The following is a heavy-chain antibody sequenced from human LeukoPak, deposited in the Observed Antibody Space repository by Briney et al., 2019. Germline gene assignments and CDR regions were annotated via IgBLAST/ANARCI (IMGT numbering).Heavy chain of an antibody. CDR3: TRHDVVPVLGHGMAD. CDR1: GGSITSHY. D-gene: IGHD2-2*01. V-gene: IGHV4-59*08. J-gene: IGHJ6*02. Sequence: SETLSLTCTVSGGSITSHYWIWIRQSPEKGLEWIGDISSSGSTGYNPSLRGRVTISVDTSTNQFFLSLSSVTAADTAVYYCTRHDVVPVLGHGMADWGQGTTVTVAS. CDR2: ISSSGST.